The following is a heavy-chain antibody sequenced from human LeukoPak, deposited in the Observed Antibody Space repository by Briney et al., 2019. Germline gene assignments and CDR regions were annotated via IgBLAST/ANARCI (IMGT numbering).Heavy chain of an antibody. CDR1: GYSFTSYW. J-gene: IGHJ5*02. Sequence: GESLKISCKGSGYSFTSYWIGWVRQMPGKGLEWMGIIYPGGSDTRYSPSFQGQVTISADKSISTAYLQWSSLKASDTAMYYCARGVDCSSTSCYYNWFDPWGQGTLVTVSS. V-gene: IGHV5-51*01. CDR2: IYPGGSDT. D-gene: IGHD2-2*01. CDR3: ARGVDCSSTSCYYNWFDP.